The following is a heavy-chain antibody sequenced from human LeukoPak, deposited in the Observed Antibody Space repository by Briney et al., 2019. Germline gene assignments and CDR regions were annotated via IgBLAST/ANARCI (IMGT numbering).Heavy chain of an antibody. J-gene: IGHJ4*02. CDR2: INHSGST. Sequence: PSETLSLTCAVYGGSFSGYYWSWIRQPPGKGLEWTGEINHSGSTNYNPSLKSRVTISVDTSKNQFSLKLSSVTAADTAVYYCARSLTVRAGYCSSTSCYHYYFDYWGQGTLVTVSS. CDR1: GGSFSGYY. V-gene: IGHV4-34*01. D-gene: IGHD2-2*01. CDR3: ARSLTVRAGYCSSTSCYHYYFDY.